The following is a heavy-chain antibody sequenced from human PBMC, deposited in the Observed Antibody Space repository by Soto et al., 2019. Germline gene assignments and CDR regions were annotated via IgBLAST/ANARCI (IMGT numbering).Heavy chain of an antibody. CDR2: ISYDGSNK. D-gene: IGHD3-10*01. CDR1: GFTFSSYA. CDR3: ARALRGISSAFDI. J-gene: IGHJ3*02. V-gene: IGHV3-30-3*01. Sequence: GGSLRLSCAASGFTFSSYAMHWVRQAPGKGLEWVAVISYDGSNKYYADSVRGRFTISRDNSKNTLYLQMNSLRAEDTAVYYCARALRGISSAFDIWGQGTMVTVSS.